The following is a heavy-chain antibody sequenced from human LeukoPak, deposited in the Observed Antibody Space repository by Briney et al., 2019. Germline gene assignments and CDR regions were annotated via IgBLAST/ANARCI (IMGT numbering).Heavy chain of an antibody. Sequence: SETLSLTCTVSGGSISSYYWSWIRQPAGKGLEWIGRIYTSGSTNYNPSLKSRVTMSVDTSKNQFSLKLSSVTAADTAVYYCVRDPAFRSSSDYMDVWGKGTTVTVSS. CDR3: VRDPAFRSSSDYMDV. D-gene: IGHD6-13*01. V-gene: IGHV4-4*07. CDR2: IYTSGST. CDR1: GGSISSYY. J-gene: IGHJ6*03.